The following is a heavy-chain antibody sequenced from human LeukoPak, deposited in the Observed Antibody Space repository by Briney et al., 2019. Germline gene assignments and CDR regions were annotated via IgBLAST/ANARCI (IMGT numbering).Heavy chain of an antibody. D-gene: IGHD3-10*01. Sequence: GSLRLSCAASGFTFSSYAIYWVRQAPGKGLEWVASIRYDGSYKYYADSVKGRFIISRDNSKNTLYLQMNSLKGDDTAVYYCAKDSAFYYIDVWGKGTTVIISS. J-gene: IGHJ6*03. CDR3: AKDSAFYYIDV. V-gene: IGHV3-30*02. CDR2: IRYDGSYK. CDR1: GFTFSSYA.